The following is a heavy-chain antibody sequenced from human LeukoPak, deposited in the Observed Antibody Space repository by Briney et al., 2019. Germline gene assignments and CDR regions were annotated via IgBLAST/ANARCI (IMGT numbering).Heavy chain of an antibody. D-gene: IGHD6-13*01. Sequence: GGSLRLSCAASGFTFSSYGMHWVRQAPGKGLEWVAVISYDGSNKYYADSVKGRFTISRDNSKNTLYLQMNSLRAEDTAVYYCAKNIAAAGTGNYYYYGMDVWGQGTTVTVSS. J-gene: IGHJ6*02. CDR2: ISYDGSNK. V-gene: IGHV3-30*18. CDR1: GFTFSSYG. CDR3: AKNIAAAGTGNYYYYGMDV.